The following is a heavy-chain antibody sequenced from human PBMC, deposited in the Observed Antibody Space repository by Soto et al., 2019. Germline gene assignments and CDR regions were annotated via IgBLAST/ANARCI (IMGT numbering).Heavy chain of an antibody. V-gene: IGHV3-21*01. J-gene: IGHJ6*02. D-gene: IGHD3-10*01. CDR2: IRGFSPYT. CDR3: ARDRGYDAHDYYYNAMDV. CDR1: GFTVRTYT. Sequence: LRLSCISAGFTVRTYTMNWVRPAPGKGLEWVSGIRGFSPYTFYAESVKGRFTISRDNAKNSLYLQMNSLRAEDTAVYYCARDRGYDAHDYYYNAMDVWGQGTTVTVSS.